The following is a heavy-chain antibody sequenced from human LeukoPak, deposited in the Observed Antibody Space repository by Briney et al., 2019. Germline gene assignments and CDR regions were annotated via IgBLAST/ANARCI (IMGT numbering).Heavy chain of an antibody. CDR1: GFTFSSYA. Sequence: PGGSLRLSCATSGFTFSSYAMSWVRQAPGKGLEWVSTVSGGGGSTWYADSVKGRFTISRDNSKNTLYLQMNSLRAEDTAVYYCATYDRGDFDYWGQGTLVTVSS. D-gene: IGHD3-22*01. CDR3: ATYDRGDFDY. V-gene: IGHV3-23*01. CDR2: VSGGGGST. J-gene: IGHJ4*02.